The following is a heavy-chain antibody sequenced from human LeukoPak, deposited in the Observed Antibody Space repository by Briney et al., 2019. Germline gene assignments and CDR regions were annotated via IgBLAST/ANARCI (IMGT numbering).Heavy chain of an antibody. V-gene: IGHV1-18*01. CDR3: ARGGPYYYDSSGRFDY. CDR2: ISAYNGNT. D-gene: IGHD3-22*01. Sequence: ASVKVSCKASGYTFTSYGISWVRQAPGQGLEWMGWISAYNGNTNYAQKLQGRVTMTTDTSTSTAYMELRSLRSDDTAVYYCARGGPYYYDSSGRFDYWGQGTLVTVSS. CDR1: GYTFTSYG. J-gene: IGHJ4*02.